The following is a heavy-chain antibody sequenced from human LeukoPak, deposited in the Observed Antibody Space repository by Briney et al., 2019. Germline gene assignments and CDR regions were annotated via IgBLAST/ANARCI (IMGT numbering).Heavy chain of an antibody. CDR1: GGTFSSYA. V-gene: IGHV1-69*01. CDR2: IIPIFGTA. J-gene: IGHJ6*04. D-gene: IGHD6-13*01. Sequence: GSSVKVCCKASGGTFSSYAISWVRQAPGQGLEWMGGIIPIFGTANYAQKFQGRVTITADESTSTAYMELSSLRSEDTAVYYCASREDAAAPGFYGMDVWGKGTTVTVSS. CDR3: ASREDAAAPGFYGMDV.